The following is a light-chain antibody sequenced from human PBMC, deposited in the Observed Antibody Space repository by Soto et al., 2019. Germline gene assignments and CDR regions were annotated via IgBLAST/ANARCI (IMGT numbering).Light chain of an antibody. J-gene: IGLJ3*02. CDR1: SSDVGHYKY. CDR2: EVS. V-gene: IGLV2-14*01. CDR3: RASSATSTPWV. Sequence: QSSLAHPAPVSRSPGQSITISFTGTSSDVGHYKYVSWYQQHPGKTPKLMIYEVSNRPSGGSSRFSGSNSGTTASPTLSGLQAEDEADYYCRASSATSTPWVLGGGTQVTGL.